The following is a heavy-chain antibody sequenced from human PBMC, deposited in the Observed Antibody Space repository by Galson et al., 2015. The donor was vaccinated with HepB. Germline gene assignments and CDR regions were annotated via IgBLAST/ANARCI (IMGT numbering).Heavy chain of an antibody. CDR2: IKSKTDGGTI. V-gene: IGHV3-15*01. D-gene: IGHD2-2*01. Sequence: SLRLSCAASGFTFSNAWMSWVRQAPGKGLEWVGRIKSKTDGGTIDYAAPVKGRFTISRDDSKNTLYLQMNSLKTEDTAVYYCTTDDTVVVPAAMLPYYYYGMDVWGQGTTVTVSS. CDR1: GFTFSNAW. J-gene: IGHJ6*02. CDR3: TTDDTVVVPAAMLPYYYYGMDV.